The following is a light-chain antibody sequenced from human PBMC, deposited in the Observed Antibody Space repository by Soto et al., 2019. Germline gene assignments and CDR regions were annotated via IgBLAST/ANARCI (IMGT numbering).Light chain of an antibody. CDR3: QQRSNWPPGIT. Sequence: EIVLTQSPAPLSLSPGERATLSCRASQSVSRYLAWYQQKPGQAPRLLIYDASNRATGIPARFSGSGSGTDFTLTISSLEPEDFAVYYCQQRSNWPPGITFGPGTKVDIK. CDR1: QSVSRY. V-gene: IGKV3-11*01. J-gene: IGKJ3*01. CDR2: DAS.